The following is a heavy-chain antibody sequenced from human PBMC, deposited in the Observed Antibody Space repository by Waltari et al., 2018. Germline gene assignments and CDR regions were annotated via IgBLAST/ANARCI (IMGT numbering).Heavy chain of an antibody. CDR2: IYHSGST. Sequence: QVQLQESGPGLVKPSETLSLTCTVSGYSISSGYYWGWIRQPPGKGLEWIGSIYHSGSTSSNPALKSRVTISVDTSKNHFSRKLSSVTAADTAVYYCARRSDIVVVPAAPFDYWGQGTLVTVSS. V-gene: IGHV4-38-2*02. J-gene: IGHJ4*02. D-gene: IGHD2-2*01. CDR1: GYSISSGYY. CDR3: ARRSDIVVVPAAPFDY.